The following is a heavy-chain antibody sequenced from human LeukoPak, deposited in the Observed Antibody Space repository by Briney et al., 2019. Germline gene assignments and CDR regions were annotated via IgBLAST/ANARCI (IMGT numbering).Heavy chain of an antibody. D-gene: IGHD6-13*01. J-gene: IGHJ4*02. V-gene: IGHV1-8*01. Sequence: ASVKVSCKASGYTFTSYDINWVRQATGQGLEWMGWMNPNSGNTGYAQKFQGRVTMTRNTSISTSYMELSSLRSEDTAVYYCARVSSSSYLGFDYWGQGTLVTVSS. CDR1: GYTFTSYD. CDR3: ARVSSSSYLGFDY. CDR2: MNPNSGNT.